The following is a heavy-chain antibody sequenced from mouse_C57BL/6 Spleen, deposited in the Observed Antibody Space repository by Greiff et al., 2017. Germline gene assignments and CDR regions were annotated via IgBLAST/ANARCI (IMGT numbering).Heavy chain of an antibody. CDR2: IYPGDGDT. Sequence: QVQLQQSGAGLVKPGGSVKISCTASGYAFSSYWMNWVQQRPGKGLEWIGQIYPGDGDTNYKGKFKGKATLTADKSSSTAYMQLSSLTSEDSAVYFCARSDYSNYFDYWGQGTTLTVSS. D-gene: IGHD2-5*01. CDR1: GYAFSSYW. CDR3: ARSDYSNYFDY. J-gene: IGHJ2*01. V-gene: IGHV1-80*01.